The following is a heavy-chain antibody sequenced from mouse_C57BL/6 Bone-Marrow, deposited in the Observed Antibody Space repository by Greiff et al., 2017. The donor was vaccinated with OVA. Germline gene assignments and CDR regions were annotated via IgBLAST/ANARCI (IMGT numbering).Heavy chain of an antibody. CDR3: ARLWLRRGWYFDV. Sequence: VQLQQPGAELVMPGASVKLSCKASGYTFTSYWMHWVKQRPGQGLEWIGEIGPSGSYTIYNQKFKGKSTLSVDTSSSTAYMQRSSLASEDSAVYYCARLWLRRGWYFDVWGTGTTVTVSS. V-gene: IGHV1-69*01. CDR2: IGPSGSYT. D-gene: IGHD2-2*01. J-gene: IGHJ1*03. CDR1: GYTFTSYW.